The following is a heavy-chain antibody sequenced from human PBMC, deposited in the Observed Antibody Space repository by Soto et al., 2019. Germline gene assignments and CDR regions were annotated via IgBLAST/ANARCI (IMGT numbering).Heavy chain of an antibody. J-gene: IGHJ5*02. CDR1: GGSISNYY. V-gene: IGHV4-59*01. D-gene: IGHD3-10*01. Sequence: PSETLSLTCTVSGGSISNYYWSWIRQPPGKGLEWIGYIYYSGSTNYNPSLKSRVTISVDTSKNQFSLKLSSVTAADTAVYYCARKYGSGSGTDNWFDPWGQGTLVTVSS. CDR3: ARKYGSGSGTDNWFDP. CDR2: IYYSGST.